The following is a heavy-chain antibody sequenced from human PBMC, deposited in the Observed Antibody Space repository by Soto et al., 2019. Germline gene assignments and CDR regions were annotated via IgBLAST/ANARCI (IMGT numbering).Heavy chain of an antibody. J-gene: IGHJ4*02. Sequence: QVQLVESGAGVVQPGRSLRLSCAASGFTFSSYAMHWVRQAPGKGLEWVAVISYDGSNKYYADSVKGRFTISRDNSKNELYLQMNSLTAEDTCVYDCASIGIPAARDKNEDSDYWGQGTLVTVSS. CDR1: GFTFSSYA. V-gene: IGHV3-30-3*01. CDR2: ISYDGSNK. D-gene: IGHD2-2*01. CDR3: ASIGIPAARDKNEDSDY.